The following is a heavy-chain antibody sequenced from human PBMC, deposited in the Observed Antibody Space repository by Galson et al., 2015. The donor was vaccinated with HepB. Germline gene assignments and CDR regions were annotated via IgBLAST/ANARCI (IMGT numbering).Heavy chain of an antibody. V-gene: IGHV3-21*01. CDR2: ISSSSSYI. CDR3: ARCSGGSCHFDY. D-gene: IGHD2-15*01. Sequence: SLRLSCAASGFTFSSYSMNWVRQAPGKGLEWVSSISSSSSYIYYADSVKGRFTISRDNAKNSLYLQMNSLRAEDTAVYYCARCSGGSCHFDYWGQGTLVTVSS. CDR1: GFTFSSYS. J-gene: IGHJ4*02.